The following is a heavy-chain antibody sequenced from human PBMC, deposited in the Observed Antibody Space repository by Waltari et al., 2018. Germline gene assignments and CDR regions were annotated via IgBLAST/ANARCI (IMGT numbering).Heavy chain of an antibody. CDR2: ISYNARNI. CDR3: ARDYCDRTYCHGMDV. D-gene: IGHD2-21*01. J-gene: IGHJ6*02. CDR1: EFSFSPYE. Sequence: QVQLVESGGGVVQPGSSLRLSCAAAEFSFSPYEIPWVRQAPGKGLEWVAVISYNARNIYYVDSVKGRFTISRDNSKKTLYLQMDSLRAEDTAVYYCARDYCDRTYCHGMDVWGQGTTVTVSS. V-gene: IGHV3-30*04.